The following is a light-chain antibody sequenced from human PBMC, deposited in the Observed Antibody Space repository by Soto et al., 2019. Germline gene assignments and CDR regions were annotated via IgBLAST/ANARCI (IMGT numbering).Light chain of an antibody. V-gene: IGLV4-69*01. CDR1: SGHSSYA. CDR3: PTWGTGLLV. Sequence: QLVLTQSPSASASLGASVKLTCTLSSGHSSYAIAWHQQQPEKGPRYLMKLNSDGSHSKGDGIPDRFSGSSSGAERYLTISSLQAEEEADYYCPTWGTGLLVFGGGTKLTVL. CDR2: LNSDGSH. J-gene: IGLJ3*02.